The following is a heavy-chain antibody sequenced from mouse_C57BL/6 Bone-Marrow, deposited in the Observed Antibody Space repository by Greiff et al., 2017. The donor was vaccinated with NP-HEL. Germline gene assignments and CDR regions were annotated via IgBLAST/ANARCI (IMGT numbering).Heavy chain of an antibody. D-gene: IGHD2-2*01. CDR3: ARSPLWLRRNYYAMDY. CDR1: GYSITSDY. Sequence: DVQLQESGPGLAKPSQTLSLSCSVTGYSITSDYWNWIRKFPGNKLEYMGYISYSGSTYYNPSLKSRISITRDTSKNQYYLQLNSVTTEDTATYYCARSPLWLRRNYYAMDYWGRGTSVTVSS. V-gene: IGHV3-8*01. CDR2: ISYSGST. J-gene: IGHJ4*01.